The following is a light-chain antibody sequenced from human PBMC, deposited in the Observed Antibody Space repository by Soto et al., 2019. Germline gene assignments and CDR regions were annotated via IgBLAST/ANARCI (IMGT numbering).Light chain of an antibody. J-gene: IGKJ4*01. CDR2: GAS. Sequence: EILLTQSPATLAVSPGEGATLSCRASQSVRDNLAWYQQKPGQAPRLLIYGASTRATGIPARFSGSGSGTEFTITISSLQSEDFEVYYCQKYNNWPVTFGGGTRWISN. CDR3: QKYNNWPVT. CDR1: QSVRDN. V-gene: IGKV3-15*01.